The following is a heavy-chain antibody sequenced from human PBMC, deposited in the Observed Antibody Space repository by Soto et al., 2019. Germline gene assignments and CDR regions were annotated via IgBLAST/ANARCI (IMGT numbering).Heavy chain of an antibody. CDR1: GFTFSSYA. J-gene: IGHJ4*02. CDR2: ISYDGSNK. D-gene: IGHD3-10*01. V-gene: IGHV3-30-3*01. CDR3: ARDGAAFDY. Sequence: QVQLVESGGGVVQPGRSLRLSCAASGFTFSSYAMHWVRQAPGKGLEWVAVISYDGSNKYYADSVKGRFTISRDNSKNTLYRQMNSLRAEDTAVYYCARDGAAFDYWGQGTLVTVSS.